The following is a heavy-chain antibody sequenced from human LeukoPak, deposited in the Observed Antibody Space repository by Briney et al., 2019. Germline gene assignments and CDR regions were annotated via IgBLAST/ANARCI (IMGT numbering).Heavy chain of an antibody. CDR3: ARDRANIVVVSASEY. Sequence: GGSLRLSCAASGFTFSSYSMNWVRQAPGKGLEWGSSISSSSSYIYYADSVKGRFTISRDNAKNSLYLQMNSLRAEDTAVYYCARDRANIVVVSASEYWGQGTLVIVSS. CDR1: GFTFSSYS. V-gene: IGHV3-21*01. CDR2: ISSSSSYI. D-gene: IGHD2-21*01. J-gene: IGHJ4*02.